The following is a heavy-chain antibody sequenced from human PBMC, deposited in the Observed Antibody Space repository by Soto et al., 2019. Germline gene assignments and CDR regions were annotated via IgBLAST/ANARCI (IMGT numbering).Heavy chain of an antibody. CDR2: IIPMFGTP. Sequence: SVKVSCKASGYTFTSYDINWVRQATGQGLEWMGGIIPMFGTPIYAQKFQDRVTITADESTSTAYMQLSSLRSGDTAVYYCARSGGLDRDFNYWGQGSLVTVSS. D-gene: IGHD2-15*01. CDR1: GYTFTSYD. CDR3: ARSGGLDRDFNY. V-gene: IGHV1-69*13. J-gene: IGHJ4*02.